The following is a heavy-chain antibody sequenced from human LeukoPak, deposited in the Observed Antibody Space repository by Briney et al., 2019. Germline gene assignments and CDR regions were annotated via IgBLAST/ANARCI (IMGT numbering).Heavy chain of an antibody. D-gene: IGHD1-26*01. CDR2: INHSGGT. Sequence: SETLSLTCAVYGGSFSGYYWSWIRQPPGKGLEWIGEINHSGGTNYNPSLKSRVTISVDTSKNQFSLKLSSVTAADTAVYYCARRSGGSYYYYYMDVWGKGTTVTISS. V-gene: IGHV4-34*01. J-gene: IGHJ6*03. CDR1: GGSFSGYY. CDR3: ARRSGGSYYYYYMDV.